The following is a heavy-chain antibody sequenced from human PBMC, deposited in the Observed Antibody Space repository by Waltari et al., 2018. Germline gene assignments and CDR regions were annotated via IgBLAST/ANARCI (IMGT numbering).Heavy chain of an antibody. J-gene: IGHJ4*02. CDR1: GYSISSGYY. D-gene: IGHD3-10*01. CDR3: ARERTGGGGL. Sequence: QVQLQESGPGLVKPSETLSLTCAVSGYSISSGYYWGWIRQPPGKGLEWIGSIYHSGSTYYNPSLKSRVTISVDTSKNQVSLKLSSVTAADTAVYYGARERTGGGGLWGQGTLVTVSS. CDR2: IYHSGST. V-gene: IGHV4-38-2*02.